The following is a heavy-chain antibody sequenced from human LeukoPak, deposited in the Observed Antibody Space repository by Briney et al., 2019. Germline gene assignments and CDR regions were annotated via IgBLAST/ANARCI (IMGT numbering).Heavy chain of an antibody. CDR2: IYSGGST. V-gene: IGHV3-53*04. J-gene: IGHJ3*02. Sequence: GGSLRLSCAASVFTVSSNYMSWVRQAPGKGLEWVSVIYSGGSTYYADSVKGRFTISRHNSKNTLYLQLNSLRAEDTAVYYCARGVLHAFDIWGQGTMVTVSS. CDR1: VFTVSSNY. CDR3: ARGVLHAFDI. D-gene: IGHD3-16*01.